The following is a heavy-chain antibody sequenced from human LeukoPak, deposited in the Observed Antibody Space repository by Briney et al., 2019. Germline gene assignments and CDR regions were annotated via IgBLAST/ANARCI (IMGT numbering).Heavy chain of an antibody. J-gene: IGHJ4*02. Sequence: GGSLRLSCAASGFTFSSYGMHWVRQAPGKGLEWVVFIRYDGSNKYYADSVKGRFTISRDNSKNTLYLQMNSLRAEDTAVYYCARGGQRPLGYWGQGTLVTVSS. CDR2: IRYDGSNK. D-gene: IGHD6-25*01. V-gene: IGHV3-30*02. CDR3: ARGGQRPLGY. CDR1: GFTFSSYG.